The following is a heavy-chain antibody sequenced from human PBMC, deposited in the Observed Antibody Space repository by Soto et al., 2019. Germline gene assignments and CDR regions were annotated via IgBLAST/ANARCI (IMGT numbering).Heavy chain of an antibody. V-gene: IGHV4-59*01. CDR3: AREYNWNDNYYYYYMDV. J-gene: IGHJ6*03. CDR2: IYYSGST. CDR1: GGSISSYY. D-gene: IGHD1-1*01. Sequence: SETLSLTCTVSGGSISSYYWSWIRQPPGKGLEWIGYIYYSGSTNYNPSLKSRVTISVDTSKNQFSLKLSSVTAADTAVYYCAREYNWNDNYYYYYMDVWGKGTTVTVSS.